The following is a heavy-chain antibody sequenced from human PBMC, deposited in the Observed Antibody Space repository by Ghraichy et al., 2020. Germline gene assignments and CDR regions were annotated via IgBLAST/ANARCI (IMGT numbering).Heavy chain of an antibody. Sequence: SETLSLTCTVSGGYITSRNYYWGWIRQPPGKGLEWIGTIYHSGSTYYSPSLKSRVTMSIDTPKEQISLKLRSLSAADTAVYYCARLDLYQYDNSGRSPFDVWGQGTKVTVFS. J-gene: IGHJ3*01. D-gene: IGHD3-22*01. CDR1: GGYITSRNYY. CDR2: IYHSGST. V-gene: IGHV4-39*01. CDR3: ARLDLYQYDNSGRSPFDV.